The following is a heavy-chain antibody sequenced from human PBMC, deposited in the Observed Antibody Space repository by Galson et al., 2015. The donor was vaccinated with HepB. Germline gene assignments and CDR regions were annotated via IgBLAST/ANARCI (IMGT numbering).Heavy chain of an antibody. CDR1: GYSFTSYW. CDR3: ARHLTVTTGRYYYYYGMDV. Sequence: QSGAEVKKPGESLRISCKGSGYSFTSYWISWVRQMPGKGLEWMGRIDPSDSYTNYSPSFQGHVTISADKSISTAYLQWSSLKASDTAMYYCARHLTVTTGRYYYYYGMDVWGQGTTVTVSS. V-gene: IGHV5-10-1*01. J-gene: IGHJ6*02. D-gene: IGHD4-17*01. CDR2: IDPSDSYT.